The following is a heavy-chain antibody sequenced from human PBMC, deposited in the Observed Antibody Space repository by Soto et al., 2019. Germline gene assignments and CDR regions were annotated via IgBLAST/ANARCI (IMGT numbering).Heavy chain of an antibody. CDR3: AKGGATYGLLTHDY. D-gene: IGHD3-9*01. CDR1: GFTFSNYA. V-gene: IGHV3-23*01. CDR2: ISGSAYNT. J-gene: IGHJ4*02. Sequence: GGSLRRSCAASGFTFSNYAMSWVRQAPGKGLEWVTTISGSAYNTYYADSVKGRFAISRDNSKNTLSLQMNSLTAEDTAVYYCAKGGATYGLLTHDYWGQGTLVTVSS.